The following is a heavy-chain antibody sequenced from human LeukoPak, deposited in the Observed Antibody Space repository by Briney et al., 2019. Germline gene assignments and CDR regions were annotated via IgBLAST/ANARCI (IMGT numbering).Heavy chain of an antibody. CDR2: ISGSGGST. CDR1: GFTFSSYA. J-gene: IGHJ3*02. CDR3: AKDEINYYDHDAFDI. V-gene: IGHV3-23*01. Sequence: GGSLRLSCAASGFTFSSYAMSWVRQAPGKGLEWVSAISGSGGSTYYADSVKGRFTLSRDNSKNTLYPQMNSLRAEDTAVYYCAKDEINYYDHDAFDIWGQGTMVTVSS. D-gene: IGHD3-22*01.